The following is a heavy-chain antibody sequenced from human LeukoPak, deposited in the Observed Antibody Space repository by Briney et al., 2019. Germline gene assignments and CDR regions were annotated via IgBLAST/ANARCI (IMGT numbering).Heavy chain of an antibody. CDR3: ARGLSTQRHDYGDYVFDY. D-gene: IGHD4-17*01. J-gene: IGHJ4*02. CDR2: IYYSGST. V-gene: IGHV4-59*01. Sequence: PSETLSLTCTVSGGSISSCYWSWIRQPPGKGLEWIGYIYYSGSTNYNPSLKSRVTISVDTSKNQFSLKLSSVTAADTAVYYCARGLSTQRHDYGDYVFDYWGQGTLVTVSS. CDR1: GGSISSCY.